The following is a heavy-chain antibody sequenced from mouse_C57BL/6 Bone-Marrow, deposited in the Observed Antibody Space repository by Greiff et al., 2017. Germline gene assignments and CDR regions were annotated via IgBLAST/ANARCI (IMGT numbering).Heavy chain of an antibody. CDR1: GFTFSSYG. Sequence: EVQRVESGGDLVKPGGSLKLSCAASGFTFSSYGVSWVRQTPDKRLEWVATISSGGSYTYYPDSVKGRFTISRDNAKNTLYLQMSSLKSEDTAMYYCVRDYYGSWFAYWGRGTLVTVSA. J-gene: IGHJ3*01. CDR2: ISSGGSYT. CDR3: VRDYYGSWFAY. D-gene: IGHD1-1*01. V-gene: IGHV5-6*01.